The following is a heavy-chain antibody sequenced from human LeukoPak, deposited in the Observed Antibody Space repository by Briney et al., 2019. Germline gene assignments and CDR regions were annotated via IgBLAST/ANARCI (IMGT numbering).Heavy chain of an antibody. J-gene: IGHJ4*02. V-gene: IGHV3-23*01. Sequence: QPGGSLRLSCAASGFTFSSYAMSWVRQAPGKGLEWVSAISGSGGSTYYADSVKGRFTISRDNSKNTLYLQMNSLRAEDTAVYYCAKVSAFKVGAKYYFDYWGQGTLVTVSS. CDR1: GFTFSSYA. CDR3: AKVSAFKVGAKYYFDY. CDR2: ISGSGGST. D-gene: IGHD1-26*01.